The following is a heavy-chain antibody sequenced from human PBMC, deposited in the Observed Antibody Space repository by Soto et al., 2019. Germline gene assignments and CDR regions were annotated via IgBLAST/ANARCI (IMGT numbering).Heavy chain of an antibody. D-gene: IGHD3-22*01. CDR2: ISWDGGST. CDR1: GFTFDDYT. CDR3: AKTLVAYYDSSRYFDY. J-gene: IGHJ4*02. Sequence: PGGSLRLSCAASGFTFDDYTMHWVRQAPGKGLEWVSLISWDGGSTHYADSVKGRFTISRDNSKNTLYLQMNSLRAEDTAVYYCAKTLVAYYDSSRYFDYWGQGTLVTVSS. V-gene: IGHV3-43*01.